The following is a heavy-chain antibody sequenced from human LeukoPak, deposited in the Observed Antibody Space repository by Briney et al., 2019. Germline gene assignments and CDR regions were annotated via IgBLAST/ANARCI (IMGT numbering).Heavy chain of an antibody. CDR3: ARDGQLRFLEWFPYGMDV. J-gene: IGHJ6*02. D-gene: IGHD3-3*01. V-gene: IGHV3-66*01. CDR2: IYSGGST. Sequence: GGSLRLSCAASGFTVSSNYMSWVRQAPGKGLEWVSVIYSGGSTYYADSVKGRFTISRDNSKNTLYLQMNSLRAEDTAVYYCARDGQLRFLEWFPYGMDVWGQGTTVTVSS. CDR1: GFTVSSNY.